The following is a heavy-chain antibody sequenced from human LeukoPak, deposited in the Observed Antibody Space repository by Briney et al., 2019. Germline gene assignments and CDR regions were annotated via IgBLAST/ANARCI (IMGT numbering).Heavy chain of an antibody. CDR3: AKEVIARGFDY. Sequence: GRSLRLSCAASGFTFDDYAMHWVRHAPGKGLEWVSGISWNSGSIGYADSVKGRFTISRDNAKNSLYLQMNSLRAEDTALYYCAKEVIARGFDYWGQGTLVTVSS. CDR1: GFTFDDYA. D-gene: IGHD2-21*01. CDR2: ISWNSGSI. V-gene: IGHV3-9*01. J-gene: IGHJ4*02.